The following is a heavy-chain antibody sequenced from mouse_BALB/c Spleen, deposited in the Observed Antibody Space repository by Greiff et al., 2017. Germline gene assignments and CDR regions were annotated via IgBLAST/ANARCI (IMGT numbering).Heavy chain of an antibody. D-gene: IGHD2-1*01. CDR3: ARGMVTTRFDY. V-gene: IGHV1-74*01. CDR1: GYTFTSYW. CDR2: IETYDSET. J-gene: IGHJ2*01. Sequence: QVQLQQPGAELVRPGASVKLSCTASGYTFTSYWMNWVKQRPEQGLEWIGRIETYDSETNSNPKFKDKAILTVDKSSSTAYMQLSSLTSEDSAVYYCARGMVTTRFDYWGQGTTVTVSS.